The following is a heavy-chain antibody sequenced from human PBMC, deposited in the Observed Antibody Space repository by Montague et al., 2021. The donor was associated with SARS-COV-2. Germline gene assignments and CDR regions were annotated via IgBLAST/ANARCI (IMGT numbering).Heavy chain of an antibody. V-gene: IGHV4-39*01. D-gene: IGHD1-1*01. Sequence: SETLSLTCTVSGGSVSSSIHYWGWIRQAPGKGLEWFGFIYYSGNTXYNPSLKCRVTISIDASKNQFSLKLNSLTATDTAIYHCARRRRREDYFDFWGQGTLLTVSS. CDR1: GGSVSSSIHY. CDR2: IYYSGNT. CDR3: ARRRRREDYFDF. J-gene: IGHJ4*02.